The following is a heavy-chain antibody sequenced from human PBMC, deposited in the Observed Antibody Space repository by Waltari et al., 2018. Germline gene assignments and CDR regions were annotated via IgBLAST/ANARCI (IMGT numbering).Heavy chain of an antibody. CDR2: INPKTGGP. Sequence: QVQLVQSGAEVKKPGASVRVPCQPSGYTFRDHYLYWLRQAPGQGHEWMRWINPKTGGPKPAQKYQGMVTMTRDTSISTVDMKLTSLTSDDTAVYYCARDLFPDFWSGYGGDIWGQGTTVTVP. V-gene: IGHV1-2*02. D-gene: IGHD3-3*01. CDR3: ARDLFPDFWSGYGGDI. CDR1: GYTFRDHY. J-gene: IGHJ3*02.